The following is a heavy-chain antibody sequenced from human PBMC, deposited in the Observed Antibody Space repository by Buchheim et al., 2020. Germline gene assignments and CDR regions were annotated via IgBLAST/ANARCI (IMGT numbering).Heavy chain of an antibody. V-gene: IGHV4-59*01. CDR1: GGSISSYY. J-gene: IGHJ3*02. CDR2: IYYSGST. D-gene: IGHD3-22*01. Sequence: QVQLQESGPGLVKPSETLSLTCTVSGGSISSYYWSWIRQPPGKGLEWIGYIYYSGSTNYNPSLKSRVTISVDTSKNQFSLQLSSVTAADTAVYYCAKVRHYYDSSWLLDYAFDIWGQGT. CDR3: AKVRHYYDSSWLLDYAFDI.